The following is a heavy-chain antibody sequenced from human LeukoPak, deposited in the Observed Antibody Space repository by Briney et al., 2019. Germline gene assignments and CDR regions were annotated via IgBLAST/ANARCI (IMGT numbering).Heavy chain of an antibody. V-gene: IGHV4-39*07. J-gene: IGHJ4*02. CDR1: GGSISSNSHY. Sequence: PSETLSLTCTVSGGSISSNSHYWAWIRQPPGKGLEWIASMKYDGNTYYNPSLKSRVTISLDTSRNQFSLRLSSVTAADTAVYYCARDRPRGPSDYWGQGTLVTVSS. CDR2: MKYDGNT. CDR3: ARDRPRGPSDY.